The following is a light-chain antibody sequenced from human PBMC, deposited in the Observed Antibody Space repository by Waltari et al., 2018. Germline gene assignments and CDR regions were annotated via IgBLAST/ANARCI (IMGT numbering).Light chain of an antibody. V-gene: IGLV2-14*03. J-gene: IGLJ1*01. CDR2: DIT. CDR1: DHDIGPSPH. CDR3: SSLTSSDTYV. Sequence: QSAPTQPASMSGSPGQSITISCSGSDHDIGPSPHFPWYQQYPGKAPKVLIYDITGRPSGISSRFSGSKSGNTASLTISNLHPEDEADYYCSSLTSSDTYVFGTGTTV.